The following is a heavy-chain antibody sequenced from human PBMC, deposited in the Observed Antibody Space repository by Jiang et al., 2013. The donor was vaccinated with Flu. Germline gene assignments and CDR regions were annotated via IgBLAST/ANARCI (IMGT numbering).Heavy chain of an antibody. Sequence: QLLESGGDLVQPGGSLRLSCAASGFTFSSYWMSWVRQAPGKGLEWVANIKQDGSEKYYVDSVKGRFTISRDNAKNSMDLQMNSLRAEDMAIYYCTRDRYGYTDYWGQGTLVTVSS. CDR3: TRDRYGYTDY. J-gene: IGHJ4*02. V-gene: IGHV3-7*03. D-gene: IGHD5-18*01. CDR1: GFTFSSYW. CDR2: IKQDGSEK.